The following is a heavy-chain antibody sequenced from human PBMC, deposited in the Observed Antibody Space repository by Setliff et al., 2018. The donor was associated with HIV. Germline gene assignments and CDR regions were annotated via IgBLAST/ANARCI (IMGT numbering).Heavy chain of an antibody. Sequence: GGSLRLSCAACGFTFSSFGMHWVRQAPGMGLEWVAVIWYDGSNKKYEESVKGRFTISRDNSKNTLYLQMDSLRAEDTAVYYCAKDSSGGDRKASAFDIWGQGTLVTVSS. CDR2: IWYDGSNK. J-gene: IGHJ3*02. D-gene: IGHD2-21*02. V-gene: IGHV3-33*06. CDR1: GFTFSSFG. CDR3: AKDSSGGDRKASAFDI.